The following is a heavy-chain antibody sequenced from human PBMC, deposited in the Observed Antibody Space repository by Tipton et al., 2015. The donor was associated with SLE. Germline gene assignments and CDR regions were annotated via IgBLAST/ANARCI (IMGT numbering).Heavy chain of an antibody. D-gene: IGHD3-22*01. CDR3: ARDPGIRVVVISYGMDV. CDR2: ISSSGSTI. V-gene: IGHV3-48*03. Sequence: GSLRLSCAASGFTFSSYEMNWVRQAPGKGLEWVSYISSSGSTIYYADSVKGRFTISRDNSKNTLYLQMNSLRAEDTAVYYCARDPGIRVVVISYGMDVWGQGTTVTVSS. J-gene: IGHJ6*02. CDR1: GFTFSSYE.